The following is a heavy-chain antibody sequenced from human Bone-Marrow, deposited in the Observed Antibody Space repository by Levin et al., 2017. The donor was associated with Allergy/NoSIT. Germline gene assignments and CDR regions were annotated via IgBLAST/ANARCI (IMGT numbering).Heavy chain of an antibody. CDR1: GFIFSDYA. D-gene: IGHD1-26*01. J-gene: IGHJ4*02. CDR3: AKSLGHSGAYYFDH. CDR2: ISGGGGGT. V-gene: IGHV3-23*01. Sequence: GSLRLSCAASGFIFSDYAMSWVRQAPGKGLEWVSSISGGGGGTYFAKTVKGRFTISRDNPKNTLQLQMSSLRAEDTAVYYCAKSLGHSGAYYFDHWGQGMLVTVSS.